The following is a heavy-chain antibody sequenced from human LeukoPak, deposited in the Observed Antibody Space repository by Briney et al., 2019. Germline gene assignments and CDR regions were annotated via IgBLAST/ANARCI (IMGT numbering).Heavy chain of an antibody. CDR2: IKEDGSEK. J-gene: IGHJ4*02. CDR3: ARDGNILTGYYADY. D-gene: IGHD3-9*01. CDR1: GFTFSSYW. V-gene: IGHV3-7*01. Sequence: PGGSLRLPCAASGFTFSSYWMSWVRQAPGKGLEWVANIKEDGSEKYYVDSVKGRFSISRDNAKNSLYLQMNSLRAEDTAVYYCARDGNILTGYYADYWGQGTLVTVSS.